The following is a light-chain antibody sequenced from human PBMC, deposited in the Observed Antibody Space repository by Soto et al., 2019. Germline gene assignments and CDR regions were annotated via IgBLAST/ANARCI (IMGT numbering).Light chain of an antibody. CDR3: HQHANSPPYT. V-gene: IGKV3-20*01. J-gene: IGKJ2*01. CDR1: QSVSANY. CDR2: GAS. Sequence: IVLTQSPGTLSLSPGERATLSCRASQSVSANYLAWYQQKPGQAPRLLIYGASSRATGIPDRFSGSGSGTDFTLTISRREPDDFAVYFCHQHANSPPYTFGQGTKVEIK.